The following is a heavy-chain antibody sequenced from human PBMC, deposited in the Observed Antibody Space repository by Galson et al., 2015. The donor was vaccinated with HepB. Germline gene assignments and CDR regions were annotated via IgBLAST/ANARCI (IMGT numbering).Heavy chain of an antibody. CDR1: GFTFSSYR. J-gene: IGHJ6*02. V-gene: IGHV3-74*01. Sequence: SLRLSCAASGFTFSSYRMHWVRQAPGKGLVWVSRINSDGSSTSYADSVKGRFTISRDNAKNTLYLQMNSLRAEDTAVYYCARVSSSGWGATAYYYGMDVWGQGTTVTVSS. CDR3: ARVSSSGWGATAYYYGMDV. D-gene: IGHD6-19*01. CDR2: INSDGSST.